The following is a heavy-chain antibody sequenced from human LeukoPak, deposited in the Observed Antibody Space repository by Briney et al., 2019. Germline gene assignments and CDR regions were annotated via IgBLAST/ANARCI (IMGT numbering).Heavy chain of an antibody. CDR3: ARVPITLAGTKDAKYFQH. V-gene: IGHV3-74*01. J-gene: IGHJ1*01. D-gene: IGHD6-19*01. CDR2: INSDGSST. CDR1: GFTFSSSG. Sequence: GGSLRLSCAASGFTFSSSGMHWVRQAPGKGLVWVSRINSDGSSTNYADSVKGRFTISRDNAKNTLSLQMNSLRAEDTAVYYCARVPITLAGTKDAKYFQHWGQGTLVTVSS.